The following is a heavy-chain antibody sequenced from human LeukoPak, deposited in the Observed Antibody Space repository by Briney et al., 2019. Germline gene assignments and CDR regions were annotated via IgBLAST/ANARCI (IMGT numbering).Heavy chain of an antibody. CDR2: ISYDGSNK. CDR1: GFTFSSYG. D-gene: IGHD1-7*01. V-gene: IGHV3-30*18. CDR3: AKGKGDRWSETTGPMDV. Sequence: GGSLRLSCAASGFTFSSYGMHWVRQAPGKGLEWVAVISYDGSNKYYADSVKGRFTISRDNSKNTLYLQMNSLRAEDTAVYYCAKGKGDRWSETTGPMDVWGQGTTVTVSS. J-gene: IGHJ6*02.